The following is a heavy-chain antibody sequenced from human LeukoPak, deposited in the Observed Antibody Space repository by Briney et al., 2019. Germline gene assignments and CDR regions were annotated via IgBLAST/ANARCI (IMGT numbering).Heavy chain of an antibody. CDR2: IYYSGST. V-gene: IGHV4-59*08. CDR1: GASITSYY. Sequence: PSETLSLTRTVSGASITSYYWSWIRQAPGKGLEWIGYIYYSGSTTYKPSLKSGVTISVDTSKNQFSLKLSSVTAADTAVYYCARLSIVGATNFDYWGQGTLVTVSS. D-gene: IGHD1-26*01. CDR3: ARLSIVGATNFDY. J-gene: IGHJ4*02.